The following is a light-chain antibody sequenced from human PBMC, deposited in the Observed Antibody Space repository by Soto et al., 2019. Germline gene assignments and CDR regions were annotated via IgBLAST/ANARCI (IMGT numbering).Light chain of an antibody. J-gene: IGKJ1*01. Sequence: DIQVTQSPPTLSASVGDRVTITCRASQTISTWMAWYQQKPGKAPKLLVYDASNLESGVPSRFSGGGSGTEFSLTISSLQPDDFATYFCQQYNSYSRTFGQGTKVDIK. V-gene: IGKV1-5*01. CDR2: DAS. CDR3: QQYNSYSRT. CDR1: QTISTW.